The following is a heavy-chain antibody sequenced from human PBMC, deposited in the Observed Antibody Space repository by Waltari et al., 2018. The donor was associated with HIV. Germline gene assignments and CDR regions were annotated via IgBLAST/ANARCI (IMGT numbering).Heavy chain of an antibody. CDR2: LRGIDGST. CDR1: GLTFSTYA. Sequence: EVQLLESGGDLVQPGGSLRLSCAASGLTFSTYAMAWVRQATLKGLEWVSTLRGIDGSTEYADSVKGRFSISRDTSKNTLYLQMNSLRVEDTALYYCVKTLDGDNSFFGHWGQGAPVTVSS. CDR3: VKTLDGDNSFFGH. J-gene: IGHJ4*02. V-gene: IGHV3-23*01. D-gene: IGHD1-1*01.